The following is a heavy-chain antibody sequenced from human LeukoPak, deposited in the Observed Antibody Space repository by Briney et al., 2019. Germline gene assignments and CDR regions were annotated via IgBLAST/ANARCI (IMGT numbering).Heavy chain of an antibody. CDR3: ARGPQVGAFDL. Sequence: ASVKVSRKAAGGTISNYVISWVRQAPGQGLEWMGGIIPIFTTANYAQKFQGRVTITADESTSTAYMELSSLRSEDTAVYYCARGPQVGAFDLWGQGTMVTVSS. V-gene: IGHV1-69*13. CDR2: IIPIFTTA. CDR1: GGTISNYV. D-gene: IGHD1-26*01. J-gene: IGHJ3*01.